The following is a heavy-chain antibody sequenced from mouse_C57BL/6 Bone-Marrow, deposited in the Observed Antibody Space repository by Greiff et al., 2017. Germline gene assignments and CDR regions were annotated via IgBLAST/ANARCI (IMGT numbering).Heavy chain of an antibody. CDR3: GNSLNY. J-gene: IGHJ4*01. Sequence: VQLQQPGAELVRPGTSVKLSCKASGYTFTSYWMHWVKQRPGQGLEWIGVIDPSDSYTNYNQKFKGKATLTVDTSSSTAYMQLSSLTSEDSAVYYCGNSLNYWGQGTSVTVSS. CDR1: GYTFTSYW. CDR2: IDPSDSYT. V-gene: IGHV1-59*01.